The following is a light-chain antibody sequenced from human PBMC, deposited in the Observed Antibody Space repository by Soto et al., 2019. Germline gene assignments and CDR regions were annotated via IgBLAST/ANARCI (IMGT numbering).Light chain of an antibody. CDR3: QQSYYIPYT. V-gene: IGKV1-39*01. J-gene: IGKJ2*01. CDR2: AAS. CDR1: QTISSY. Sequence: DIQLTQSPSSLSASVGDRVTLTCRTSQTISSYLNWYQQKPGKAPKLLISAASGLQSWVPSRFSGSGSGTDFTLTITTLQPEDFATYYCQQSYYIPYTFGQGTKLEIK.